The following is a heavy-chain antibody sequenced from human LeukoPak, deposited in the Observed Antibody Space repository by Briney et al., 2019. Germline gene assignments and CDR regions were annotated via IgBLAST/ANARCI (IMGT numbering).Heavy chain of an antibody. J-gene: IGHJ6*04. Sequence: GGSLRLSCAASGFTVSSNYMSWVRQAPGKGLEWVSVIYSGGSTYYEDSVKGRFTISRDNSKNTLYLQMNSLRAEDTAVYYCAKDLYSSSRQDYYYYYGMDVWGKGTTVTVSS. CDR2: IYSGGST. CDR3: AKDLYSSSRQDYYYYYGMDV. V-gene: IGHV3-53*05. CDR1: GFTVSSNY. D-gene: IGHD6-13*01.